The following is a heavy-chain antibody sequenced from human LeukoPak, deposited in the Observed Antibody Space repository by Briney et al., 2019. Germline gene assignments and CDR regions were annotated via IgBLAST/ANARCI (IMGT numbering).Heavy chain of an antibody. CDR1: GFTFSSYS. CDR3: ARDREPDAFDV. V-gene: IGHV3-48*04. CDR2: ISSSGSTI. Sequence: GGSLRLSCAASGFTFSSYSMNWVRRAPGKGLEWVSYISSSGSTIYYTDSVKGRFTISRDNAKNSLYLQMNSLRAEDTAVYYCARDREPDAFDVWGQGTMVTVSS. J-gene: IGHJ3*01.